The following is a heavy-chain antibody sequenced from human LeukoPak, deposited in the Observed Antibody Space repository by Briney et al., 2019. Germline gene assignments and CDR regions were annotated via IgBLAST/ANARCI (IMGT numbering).Heavy chain of an antibody. V-gene: IGHV3-48*01. CDR3: TRLHGGYPFDY. Sequence: GGSLRLSCAASGFTFSSYSMNWVRQAPGKGLEWISYISSSSVTIYYADSVKGRFTISRDNAENSLYLQMNSLRAEDTAVYYCTRLHGGYPFDYWGQGTLVTVSS. CDR1: GFTFSSYS. CDR2: ISSSSVTI. J-gene: IGHJ4*02. D-gene: IGHD2-15*01.